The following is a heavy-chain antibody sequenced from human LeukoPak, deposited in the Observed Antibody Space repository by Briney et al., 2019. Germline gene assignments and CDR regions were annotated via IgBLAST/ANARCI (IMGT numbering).Heavy chain of an antibody. CDR2: IYSDNT. J-gene: IGHJ5*02. D-gene: IGHD3-10*01. CDR1: GFTVSSNS. V-gene: IGHV3-53*01. Sequence: GGSLRLSCTVSGFTVSSNSMSWVRQAPGKGLEWVSFIYSDNTHYSDSVKGRFTISRDNAKNTLYLQMNSLRADDTAVYYCARESGYHGSGFDPWGQGTLVTVSS. CDR3: ARESGYHGSGFDP.